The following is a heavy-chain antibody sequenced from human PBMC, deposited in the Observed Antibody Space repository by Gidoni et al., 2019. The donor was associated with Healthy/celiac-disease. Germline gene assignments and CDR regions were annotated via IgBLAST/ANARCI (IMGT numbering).Heavy chain of an antibody. J-gene: IGHJ5*02. V-gene: IGHV1-2*02. CDR2: INPNSGGT. CDR1: GYTFTGYY. CDR3: ARDRQWLVLGWFDP. D-gene: IGHD6-19*01. Sequence: QVQLVQSGAEVKKPGASVKVSCKASGYTFTGYYMHWVRQAPGQGLGWLGWINPNSGGTNYAQKFQGRVTMTRDTSISTAYMELSRLRSDDTAVYYCARDRQWLVLGWFDPWGQGTLVTVSS.